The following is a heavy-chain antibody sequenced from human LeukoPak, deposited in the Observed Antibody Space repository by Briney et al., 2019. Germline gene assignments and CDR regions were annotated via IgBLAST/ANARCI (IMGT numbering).Heavy chain of an antibody. Sequence: ASVNVSCKASGYTFTGYYMHWVRQAPGQGLEWMGWINPNSGGTNYAQKFQGRVTMTRDTSISTAYMELSRLRSDDTAVYYCAILVGDYVWDSPDAFDIWGQGTMVTVSS. D-gene: IGHD3-16*01. J-gene: IGHJ3*02. CDR2: INPNSGGT. CDR3: AILVGDYVWDSPDAFDI. V-gene: IGHV1-2*02. CDR1: GYTFTGYY.